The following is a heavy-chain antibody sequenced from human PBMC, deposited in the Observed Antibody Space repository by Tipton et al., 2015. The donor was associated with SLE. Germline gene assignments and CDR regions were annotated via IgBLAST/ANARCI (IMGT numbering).Heavy chain of an antibody. J-gene: IGHJ3*02. CDR1: GGTFSSYA. D-gene: IGHD2-15*01. CDR3: VGGFCSGGSCYSDAFVI. Sequence: QSGPEVKKPGSSVKVSCKASGGTFSSYAISWVRQAPGQGLEWMGGIIPIFGTANYAQKFQGRVTITADESTSTAYMELSSLRSEATAVYYCVGGFCSGGSCYSDAFVIWGQGTMVAVSS. CDR2: IIPIFGTA. V-gene: IGHV1-69*01.